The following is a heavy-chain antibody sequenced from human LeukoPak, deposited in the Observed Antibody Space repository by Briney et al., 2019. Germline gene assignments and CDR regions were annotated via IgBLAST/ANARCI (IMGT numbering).Heavy chain of an antibody. CDR1: RFTLCRYS. CDR3: ARIPSSDYYYYMDV. J-gene: IGHJ6*03. D-gene: IGHD6-19*01. CDR2: ITSSSSTI. Sequence: GSLRLSSAASRFTLCRYSMNWVCEALGEELWWVSYITSSSSTIYYADSVKGRFTISRDNAKNSLYLQMNSLRAEDTAVYYCARIPSSDYYYYMDVWGKGTTVTVSS. V-gene: IGHV3-48*01.